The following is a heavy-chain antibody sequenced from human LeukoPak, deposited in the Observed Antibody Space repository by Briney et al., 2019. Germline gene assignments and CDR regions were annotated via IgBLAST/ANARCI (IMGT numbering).Heavy chain of an antibody. J-gene: IGHJ6*04. CDR1: GFTFGSFE. Sequence: GGSLRLSCAASGFTFGSFEMNWVRQAPGKGLEWVSYISSSGSTIYYADSVKGRFTISRDNAKNSLYLQMNSLRAEDTAVYYCAELGITMIGGVWGKGTTVTISS. V-gene: IGHV3-48*03. CDR2: ISSSGSTI. D-gene: IGHD3-10*02. CDR3: AELGITMIGGV.